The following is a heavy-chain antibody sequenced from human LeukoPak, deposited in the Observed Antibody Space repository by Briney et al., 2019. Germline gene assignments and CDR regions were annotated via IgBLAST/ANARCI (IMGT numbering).Heavy chain of an antibody. V-gene: IGHV3-9*03. CDR1: GFTFDDYA. CDR2: ISWNNNYI. Sequence: GGSLRLSCAASGFTFDDYAMHWVRQAPGKGLEWVSGISWNNNYINYANSVKGRFIISRDNVKNSLFLQMYSLRPEDMALYYCVKGLGARVEKELDYWGQGTLVTVSS. CDR3: VKGLGARVEKELDY. J-gene: IGHJ4*02. D-gene: IGHD1-26*01.